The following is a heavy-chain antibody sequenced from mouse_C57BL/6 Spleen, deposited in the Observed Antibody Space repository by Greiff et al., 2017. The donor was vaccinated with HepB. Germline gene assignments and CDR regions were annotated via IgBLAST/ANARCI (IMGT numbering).Heavy chain of an antibody. D-gene: IGHD2-3*01. CDR1: GYTFTSYW. Sequence: VQLQQPGAELVKPGASVKLSCKASGYTFTSYWMHWVKQRPGQGLEWIGMIHPNSGSTNYNEKFKSKATLTVDKSSSTAYMQLSSLTSEDSAVYYCARGDDGYSSCYAMDYWGQGTSVTVSS. V-gene: IGHV1-64*01. J-gene: IGHJ4*01. CDR3: ARGDDGYSSCYAMDY. CDR2: IHPNSGST.